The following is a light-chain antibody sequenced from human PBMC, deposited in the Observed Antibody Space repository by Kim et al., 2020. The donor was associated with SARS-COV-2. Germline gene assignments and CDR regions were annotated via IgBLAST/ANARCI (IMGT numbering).Light chain of an antibody. V-gene: IGKV3-20*01. CDR2: SAA. Sequence: LSAGERATIACRASQSVTSSNLAWYQQRPGQAPRLLIYSAASRAPGIPDRFSGSGSGTDFSLTISRLEPEDFAMYYCQQYGSARYTFGQGTKLEI. CDR3: QQYGSARYT. J-gene: IGKJ2*01. CDR1: QSVTSSN.